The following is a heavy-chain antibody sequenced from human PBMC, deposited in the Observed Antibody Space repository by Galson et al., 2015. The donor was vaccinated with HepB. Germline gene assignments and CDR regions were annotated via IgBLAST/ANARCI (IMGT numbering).Heavy chain of an antibody. D-gene: IGHD4-23*01. V-gene: IGHV1-46*01. CDR3: ASGTNYGGNSPYYYGMDV. J-gene: IGHJ6*02. CDR1: GYTFTSYY. Sequence: SVKVSCKASGYTFTSYYMHWVRQAPGQGLEWMGIINPSGGSTSYAQKFQGRVTMTRDTSTSTVYMELSSLRSEDTAVYYCASGTNYGGNSPYYYGMDVWGQGTTVTVSS. CDR2: INPSGGST.